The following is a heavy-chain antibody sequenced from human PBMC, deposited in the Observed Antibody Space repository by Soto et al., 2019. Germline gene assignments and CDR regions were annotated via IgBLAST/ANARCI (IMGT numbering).Heavy chain of an antibody. V-gene: IGHV3-30*18. CDR3: AKDTATAITSYYFYGMDV. Sequence: QVQLVESGGGVVQPGRSLRLSCAASGFIFSTYGMHWVRQAPGKGLEWVAVISFDGRNKYYADSVRGRFTISRDNSKNTLHLQMNSLRGEDTAVYYCAKDTATAITSYYFYGMDVWGPGTTVTVSS. CDR1: GFIFSTYG. CDR2: ISFDGRNK. D-gene: IGHD5-12*01. J-gene: IGHJ6*02.